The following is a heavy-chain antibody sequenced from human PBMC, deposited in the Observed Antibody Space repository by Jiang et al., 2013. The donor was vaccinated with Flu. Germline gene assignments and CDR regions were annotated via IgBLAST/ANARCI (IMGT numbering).Heavy chain of an antibody. J-gene: IGHJ4*02. D-gene: IGHD6-6*01. CDR1: GNTFTTYY. CDR3: ATFSGAARREFDH. Sequence: SGAEVKKPGASVKVSCKASGNTFTTYYFHWVRQAPGQGLEWMGVINPSGGTTNYAQKFQGRVNMTGDMSSRTVYMDLSDLQPEDTAVYYCATFSGAARREFDHWGQGTLVTVSS. V-gene: IGHV1-46*01. CDR2: INPSGGTT.